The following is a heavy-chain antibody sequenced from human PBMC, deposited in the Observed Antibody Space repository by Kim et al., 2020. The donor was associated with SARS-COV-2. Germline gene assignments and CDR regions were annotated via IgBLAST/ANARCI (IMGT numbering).Heavy chain of an antibody. CDR3: ARTYAYSSTWYFEY. J-gene: IGHJ4*02. V-gene: IGHV1-18*01. Sequence: AQKLQGRLNMTTDTSTSTAYMELRSLRSADTAVYYCARTYAYSSTWYFEYWGQGTLVTVSS. D-gene: IGHD6-13*01.